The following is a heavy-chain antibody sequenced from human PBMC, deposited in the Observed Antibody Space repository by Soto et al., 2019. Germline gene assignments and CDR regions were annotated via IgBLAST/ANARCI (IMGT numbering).Heavy chain of an antibody. J-gene: IGHJ5*02. Sequence: QVQLEQSGAEVKKPGASVKVSCKASGYSFTSYDINWVRQATGQGLEWMGWMNPNSGDTGYAQKFQGRVTMTRNTSISTAYMELSSLRSEDTAVYYCARGGEDCSGARCYLWFDPWGQGTLVTVSS. CDR3: ARGGEDCSGARCYLWFDP. CDR1: GYSFTSYD. D-gene: IGHD2-15*01. V-gene: IGHV1-8*01. CDR2: MNPNSGDT.